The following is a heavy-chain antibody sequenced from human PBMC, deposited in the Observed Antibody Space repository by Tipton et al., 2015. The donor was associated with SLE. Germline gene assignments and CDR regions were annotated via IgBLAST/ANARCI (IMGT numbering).Heavy chain of an antibody. CDR3: ARESLGFDY. CDR1: GFSVSNYY. Sequence: SLRLSCEASGFSVSNYYMNWVRRTPGKGLEWVSVIYNSGATYYADSVKGRFSFSRDNSKNTVYLQMSSLRDDDTGVYYCARESLGFDYWGQGTLVSVSS. J-gene: IGHJ4*02. CDR2: IYNSGAT. V-gene: IGHV3-66*01. D-gene: IGHD3-16*01.